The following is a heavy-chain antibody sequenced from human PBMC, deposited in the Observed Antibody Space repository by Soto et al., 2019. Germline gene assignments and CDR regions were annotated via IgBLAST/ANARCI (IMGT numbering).Heavy chain of an antibody. Sequence: PGESLKISCKGSGYSFTSYWIAWVRQMPGKGLEWMGIIYPGDSDTRYSPSFQGQVTISADKSISTAYLQWSSLKASDTAMYYCATHRYSGSPSLDYWGQGTRVTVSS. V-gene: IGHV5-51*01. D-gene: IGHD1-26*01. CDR3: ATHRYSGSPSLDY. J-gene: IGHJ4*02. CDR2: IYPGDSDT. CDR1: GYSFTSYW.